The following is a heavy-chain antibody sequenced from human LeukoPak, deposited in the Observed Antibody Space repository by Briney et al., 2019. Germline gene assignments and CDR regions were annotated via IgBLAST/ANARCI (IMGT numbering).Heavy chain of an antibody. V-gene: IGHV3-48*02. D-gene: IGHD4-17*01. Sequence: GGSLRLSCAASGFTFSSYSMNWVRQSPGKGLEWVSYISGSSNTIYYADSVKGRFTISGDNAKNSLYLQMNSLRDGDTAVYYCARAVTTVTRGGLVFDYWGQGTLVTVSS. J-gene: IGHJ4*02. CDR3: ARAVTTVTRGGLVFDY. CDR2: ISGSSNTI. CDR1: GFTFSSYS.